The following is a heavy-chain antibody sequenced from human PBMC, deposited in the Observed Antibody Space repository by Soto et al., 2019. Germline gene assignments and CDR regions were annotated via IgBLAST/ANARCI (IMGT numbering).Heavy chain of an antibody. CDR3: ARVPSYSGYDSYYFDY. D-gene: IGHD5-12*01. CDR2: IIPILGIA. CDR1: GGTFSSYT. V-gene: IGHV1-69*02. Sequence: GASVKVSCKASGGTFSSYTISCVRQDPGQGLEWMGRIIPILGIANYAQKFQGRVTITADKSTSTAYMELSSLRSEDTAVYYCARVPSYSGYDSYYFDYWGQGTLVTVSS. J-gene: IGHJ4*02.